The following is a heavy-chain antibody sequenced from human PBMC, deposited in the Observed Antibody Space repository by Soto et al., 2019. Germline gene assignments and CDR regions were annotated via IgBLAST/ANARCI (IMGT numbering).Heavy chain of an antibody. D-gene: IGHD1-26*01. CDR1: GYTFTSYA. V-gene: IGHV1-3*05. CDR3: ASFRYNGYYGMDV. J-gene: IGHJ6*02. CDR2: INAGNGNT. Sequence: QVQLVQSGAEEKKPGASVKDSCKASGYTFTSYAMHWMRPAPGQRLEWMGWINAGNGNTNYSQKFQGRVTITRDTSARTAYMELSSLRSEDTAVYYCASFRYNGYYGMDVWGQGTTVTVSS.